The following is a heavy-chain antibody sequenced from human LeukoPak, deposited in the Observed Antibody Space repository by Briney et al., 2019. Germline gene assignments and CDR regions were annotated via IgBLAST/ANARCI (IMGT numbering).Heavy chain of an antibody. J-gene: IGHJ4*02. V-gene: IGHV3-7*01. CDR3: ARDATVYYDFWSGYTTN. Sequence: PGGSLRLSRAASGFTFSSYWMSWVRQAPGKGLGWVANIKQDGSEKYYVDSVKGRFTISRDNAKNSLYLQMNSLRAEDTAVYYCARDATVYYDFWSGYTTNWGQGTLVTVSS. CDR2: IKQDGSEK. D-gene: IGHD3-3*01. CDR1: GFTFSSYW.